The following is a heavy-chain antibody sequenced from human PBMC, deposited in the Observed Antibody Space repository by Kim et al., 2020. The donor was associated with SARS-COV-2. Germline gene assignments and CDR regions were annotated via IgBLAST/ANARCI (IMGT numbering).Heavy chain of an antibody. D-gene: IGHD2-2*01. V-gene: IGHV4-59*01. Sequence: SETLSLTCSVSGGSISRYYWSWIRQPPGKGLEWIGYIYYSGSTNYNPSLKSRVTISVDTSKNQFSLKLSSVTAADTAVYYCARVGCSSTSCPDAFDIWGQGTMVTVSS. CDR3: ARVGCSSTSCPDAFDI. CDR1: GGSISRYY. CDR2: IYYSGST. J-gene: IGHJ3*02.